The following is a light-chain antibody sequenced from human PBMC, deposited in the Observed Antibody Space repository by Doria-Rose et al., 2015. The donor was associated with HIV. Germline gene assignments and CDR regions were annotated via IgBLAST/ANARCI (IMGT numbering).Light chain of an antibody. Sequence: TQSPESLGMSLGERATFHCKSNQSLLYTSKHYLAGYQQKPGQPPKLLIYWASTRQSGVPARFSGSGSGTDFTLTISSLEAEDVAVYYCQQYYDTPSFGPGTTVDIK. J-gene: IGKJ3*01. CDR1: QSLLYTSKHY. CDR3: QQYYDTPS. CDR2: WAS. V-gene: IGKV4-1*01.